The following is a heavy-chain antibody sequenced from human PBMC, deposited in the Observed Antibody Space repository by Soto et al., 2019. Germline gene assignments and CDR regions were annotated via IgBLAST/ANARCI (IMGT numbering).Heavy chain of an antibody. Sequence: QVQLVESGGGVVQPGRSLRLSCAASGFTFSSYGMHWVRQAPGKGLEWVAVIWYDGSNQYYADSVKGRFTISRDNSKNTLYLQMNSLRAEDTAVYYCARGVGYSSSRNDYWGQGTLVTVSS. V-gene: IGHV3-33*01. CDR3: ARGVGYSSSRNDY. CDR1: GFTFSSYG. D-gene: IGHD6-6*01. J-gene: IGHJ4*02. CDR2: IWYDGSNQ.